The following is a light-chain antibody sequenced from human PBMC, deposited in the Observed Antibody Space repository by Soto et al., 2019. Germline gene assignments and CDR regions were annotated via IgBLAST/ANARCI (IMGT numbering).Light chain of an antibody. Sequence: QSALTQPPSASGSPGQSVTISCTGTSGDVGGYDYVSWYQQHPGKAPKLMISDVNKRPSGVPDRFSGSKSGNTASLTVPGLQAEDEADYYCSSYAGSTNLIFGGGTKLTVL. CDR1: SGDVGGYDY. V-gene: IGLV2-8*01. CDR2: DVN. CDR3: SSYAGSTNLI. J-gene: IGLJ2*01.